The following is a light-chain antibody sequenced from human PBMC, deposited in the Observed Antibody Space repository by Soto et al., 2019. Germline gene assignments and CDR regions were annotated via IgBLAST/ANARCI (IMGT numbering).Light chain of an antibody. CDR2: EVS. V-gene: IGLV2-14*01. CDR3: SSYTSSSPRV. J-gene: IGLJ3*02. CDR1: SSDVGGYNY. Sequence: QSALTQPASVSGSPGQSITISCTGTSSDVGGYNYVSWYQQHPGKAPKLMIYEVSNRPSGVSNRFSGSKSGNTASLNISGPQAEGEGDYYCSSYTSSSPRVFGGGTKLTVL.